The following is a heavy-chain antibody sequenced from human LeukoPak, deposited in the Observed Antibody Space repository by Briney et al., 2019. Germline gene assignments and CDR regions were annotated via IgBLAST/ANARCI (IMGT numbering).Heavy chain of an antibody. CDR3: AKGDDYGGDFDY. V-gene: IGHV3-33*06. Sequence: GGSLRLSCAASGFTFSSYGMHWVRQAPGKGLEWVAVIWYDGSNKYYADSVKGRFTTSRDNSKNTLYLQMNSLRAEDTAVYYCAKGDDYGGDFDYWGQGTLVTVSS. CDR1: GFTFSSYG. CDR2: IWYDGSNK. J-gene: IGHJ4*02. D-gene: IGHD4-23*01.